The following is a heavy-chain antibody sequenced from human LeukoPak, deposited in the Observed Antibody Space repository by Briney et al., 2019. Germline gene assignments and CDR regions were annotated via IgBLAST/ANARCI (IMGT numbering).Heavy chain of an antibody. V-gene: IGHV1-8*01. J-gene: IGHJ6*02. D-gene: IGHD2-15*01. Sequence: ASVKVSCKASGYTFTSYDINWVRQATGQGLEWMGWMNPNSGNTGYAQKFQGRVTMTRNTSISTAYMELSSLRSEDTAVYYCARARFGRCSGGSCYRYLYYYYGMDVWGQGTTVTVSS. CDR1: GYTFTSYD. CDR2: MNPNSGNT. CDR3: ARARFGRCSGGSCYRYLYYYYGMDV.